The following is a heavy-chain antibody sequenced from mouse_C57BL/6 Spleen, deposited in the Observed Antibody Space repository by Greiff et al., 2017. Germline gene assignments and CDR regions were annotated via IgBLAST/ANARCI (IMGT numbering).Heavy chain of an antibody. Sequence: EVQLQQSGAELVRPGASVKLSCTASGFNIKDDYMHWVKQRPEQGLEWIGWIDPENGDTEYASKFQGKATITADTSSNTAYLQLSSLTSEDTAVYYCTTLSRFDYWGQGTTLTVSS. CDR2: IDPENGDT. J-gene: IGHJ2*01. CDR3: TTLSRFDY. CDR1: GFNIKDDY. V-gene: IGHV14-4*01.